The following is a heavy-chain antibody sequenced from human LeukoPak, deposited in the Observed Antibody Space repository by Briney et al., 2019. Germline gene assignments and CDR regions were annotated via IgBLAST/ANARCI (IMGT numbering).Heavy chain of an antibody. CDR3: AKDLAAAAGRCAFDI. J-gene: IGHJ3*02. CDR2: IYHSGST. CDR1: GWSISSNNW. V-gene: IGHV4-4*02. Sequence: PSETLSLTCAVSGWSISSNNWWSWVRPPPGKGLEWIGEIYHSGSTNYNPSLKSRVTISVDKSKNQFSLKLTSVTAADTAVYYCAKDLAAAAGRCAFDIWGQGTLVTVSS. D-gene: IGHD6-13*01.